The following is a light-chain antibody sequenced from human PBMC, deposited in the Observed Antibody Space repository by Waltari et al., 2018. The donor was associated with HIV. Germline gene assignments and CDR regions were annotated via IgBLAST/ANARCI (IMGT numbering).Light chain of an antibody. CDR2: VSNDGSH. J-gene: IGLJ3*02. Sequence: QVVLTQSPSASAFLGASVKLTCTLSSCHSTYAIAWHPQPPEKGPRYVMKVSNDGSHTKGDGIPDRFSGSSSGAERYLTISSLQSDDEADYYCQTWDSGIRVFGGGTRLTVL. CDR1: SCHSTYA. V-gene: IGLV4-69*01. CDR3: QTWDSGIRV.